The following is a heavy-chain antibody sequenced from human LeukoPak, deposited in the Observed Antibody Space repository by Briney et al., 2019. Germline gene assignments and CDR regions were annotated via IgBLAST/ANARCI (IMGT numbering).Heavy chain of an antibody. CDR3: ARGGVYFDY. Sequence: PSETLSLTCTVPGGSISSYYWSWIRQPPGKGLEWVGYIYYSGSTNYNPSLKSRVTISVDTSKNQFSLKLTSVTTADTAVYYCARGGVYFDYWGQGTLVTVSS. CDR2: IYYSGST. V-gene: IGHV4-59*01. CDR1: GGSISSYY. D-gene: IGHD2-8*01. J-gene: IGHJ4*02.